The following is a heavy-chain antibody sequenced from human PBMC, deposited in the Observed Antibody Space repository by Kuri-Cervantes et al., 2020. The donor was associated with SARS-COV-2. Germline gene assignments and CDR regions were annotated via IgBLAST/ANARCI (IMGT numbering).Heavy chain of an antibody. V-gene: IGHV3-30-3*02. J-gene: IGHJ6*03. CDR3: AKSASNYYYYMDV. Sequence: GGSLRLSCAASGFTFSSYAMHWVRQAPGKGLEWVAVISYDGSNKYYADSVKGRFTISRDNSKNSLYLQMNSLRAEDTALYYCAKSASNYYYYMDVWGKGTTVTVSS. CDR2: ISYDGSNK. CDR1: GFTFSSYA.